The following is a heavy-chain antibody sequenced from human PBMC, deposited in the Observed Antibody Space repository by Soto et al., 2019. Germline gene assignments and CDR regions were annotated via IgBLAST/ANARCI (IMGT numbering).Heavy chain of an antibody. Sequence: QVQLVRSGAEVKKPGASVKVSCKASGYTFTKYAISWMRQAPGQGLEWVGWISVYNGNTKYAENSQGSVTVTTDTSTTTAYMELRSLRSDDTAVYYCAREGAGLYYYYYGMDVWGQGTTVTVPS. CDR2: ISVYNGNT. CDR3: AREGAGLYYYYYGMDV. J-gene: IGHJ6*02. CDR1: GYTFTKYA. V-gene: IGHV1-18*01. D-gene: IGHD6-19*01.